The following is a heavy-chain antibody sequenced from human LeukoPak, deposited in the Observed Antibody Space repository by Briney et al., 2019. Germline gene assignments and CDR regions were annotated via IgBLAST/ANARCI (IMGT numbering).Heavy chain of an antibody. J-gene: IGHJ4*02. Sequence: GSLRLSCAASGFTFSSYWMSWIRQPPGKGLEWIGSIYYSGSTYYNPSLKSRVTISVDTSKNQFSLKLSSVTAADTAVYYCARHEVTSMVRGVVYWGQGTLVTVSS. CDR2: IYYSGST. CDR3: ARHEVTSMVRGVVY. CDR1: GFTFSSYW. V-gene: IGHV4-39*01. D-gene: IGHD3-10*01.